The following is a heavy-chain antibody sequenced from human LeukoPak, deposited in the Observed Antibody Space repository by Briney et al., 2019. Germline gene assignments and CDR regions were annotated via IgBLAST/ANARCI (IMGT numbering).Heavy chain of an antibody. V-gene: IGHV3-7*03. J-gene: IGHJ4*02. CDR3: ARAPRYCSGGTCLLARFDY. Sequence: GGSLRLSCAASGFTFSSYWMSWVRQAPGKGLEWVANIKQDGSEKYYVDSVKGRFTISRDNAKNSLYLQMYSLRADDTAVYYCARAPRYCSGGTCLLARFDYWGQGTLLTVSS. CDR1: GFTFSSYW. D-gene: IGHD2-15*01. CDR2: IKQDGSEK.